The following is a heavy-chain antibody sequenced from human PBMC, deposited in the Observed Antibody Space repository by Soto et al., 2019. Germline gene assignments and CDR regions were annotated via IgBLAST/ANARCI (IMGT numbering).Heavy chain of an antibody. J-gene: IGHJ4*02. CDR2: IWYDGSNK. CDR3: AREIRGYYDSSGYDFRDY. Sequence: QVQLVESGGGVVQPGRSLRLSCAASGFTFSSYGMHWVRQAPGKGLEWVAVIWYDGSNKYYADSVKGRFTISRDNPKNTLYLQMNSLRAEDTAVYYCAREIRGYYDSSGYDFRDYWGQGTLVTVSS. CDR1: GFTFSSYG. D-gene: IGHD3-22*01. V-gene: IGHV3-33*01.